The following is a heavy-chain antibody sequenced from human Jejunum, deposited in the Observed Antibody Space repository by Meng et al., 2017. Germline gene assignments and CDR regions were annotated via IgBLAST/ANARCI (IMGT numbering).Heavy chain of an antibody. V-gene: IGHV1-2*06. CDR2: INTNTGGT. Sequence: QVQMEQSGAEARKPGASVKVSCRASGYTLNGFYMHWVRQAPGQGLEWMGRINTNTGGTNYAQNFKGRVTLTRDTSTVYMEVNRLRSDDTAVYYCAGRSYNYDDYFDFWGRGTLVTVSS. CDR3: AGRSYNYDDYFDF. J-gene: IGHJ4*02. D-gene: IGHD5-24*01. CDR1: GYTLNGFY.